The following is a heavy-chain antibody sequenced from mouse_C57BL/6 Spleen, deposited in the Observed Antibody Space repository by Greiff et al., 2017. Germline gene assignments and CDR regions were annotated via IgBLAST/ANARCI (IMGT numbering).Heavy chain of an antibody. D-gene: IGHD1-1*01. Sequence: EVQLQESGPELVKPGDSVKISCKASGYSFTGYFMNWVMQSHGKSLEWIGRINPYNGDTFYNQKFKGKATLTVDKSSSTAHMELRSLTSEDSAVYYCARAPITTVVPMDYWGQGTSVTVSS. CDR1: GYSFTGYF. V-gene: IGHV1-20*01. J-gene: IGHJ4*01. CDR2: INPYNGDT. CDR3: ARAPITTVVPMDY.